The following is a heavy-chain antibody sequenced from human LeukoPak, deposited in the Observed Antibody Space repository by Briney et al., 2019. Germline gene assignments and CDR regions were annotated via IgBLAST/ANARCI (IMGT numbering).Heavy chain of an antibody. CDR1: GGTFSSYA. J-gene: IGHJ6*02. CDR2: IIPIFGTA. Sequence: SVKVSCKASGGTFSSYAISWVRQAPGQGLEWMGGIIPIFGTANYAQKFQGRVMITTDESTSTAYMELSSLRSEDTAVYYCARDGGLVLTPHYYYYGMDVWGQGTTVTVSS. V-gene: IGHV1-69*05. CDR3: ARDGGLVLTPHYYYYGMDV. D-gene: IGHD6-13*01.